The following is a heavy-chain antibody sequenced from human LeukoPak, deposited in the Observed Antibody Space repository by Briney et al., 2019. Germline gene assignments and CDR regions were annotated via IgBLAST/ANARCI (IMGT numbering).Heavy chain of an antibody. Sequence: PGGSLRLSCAASGFTFSNAWMSWVRQAPGKGLEWVSAITNSGGSTYYADSVKGRFTISRDNSKNMLYLQMNSLRAEDTAVYYCAKGSNAYISSFDYWGQGTLVTVSS. CDR3: AKGSNAYISSFDY. CDR2: ITNSGGST. CDR1: GFTFSNAW. D-gene: IGHD1-26*01. V-gene: IGHV3-23*01. J-gene: IGHJ4*02.